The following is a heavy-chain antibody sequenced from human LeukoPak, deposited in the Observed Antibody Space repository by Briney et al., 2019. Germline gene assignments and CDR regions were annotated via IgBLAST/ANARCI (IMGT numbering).Heavy chain of an antibody. V-gene: IGHV4-61*02. CDR3: AREDSSSWYIFDY. CDR1: GGSISSGSYY. CDR2: MYTSGGT. Sequence: SQTLSLTCTVSGGSISSGSYYWSWIRQPAGKGLEWIGRMYTSGGTNYNPSLKSRVTISVDTSKNQFSLKLSSVTAADTAVYYCAREDSSSWYIFDYWGQGTLVTVSS. D-gene: IGHD6-13*01. J-gene: IGHJ4*02.